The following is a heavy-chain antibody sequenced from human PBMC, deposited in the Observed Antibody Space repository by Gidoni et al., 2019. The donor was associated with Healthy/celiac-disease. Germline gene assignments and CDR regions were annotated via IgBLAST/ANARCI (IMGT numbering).Heavy chain of an antibody. D-gene: IGHD3-10*01. Sequence: QVQLVESGGGVVQPGRSLRLSCAASGFTFSSYAMHWVRQAPGKGLEWVAVISYDGSNKYYADSVKGRFTISRDNSKNTLYLQMNSLRAEDTAVYYCARGMEAYYYGSGSPEWAYGMDVWGQGTTVTVSS. CDR3: ARGMEAYYYGSGSPEWAYGMDV. V-gene: IGHV3-30-3*01. CDR2: ISYDGSNK. J-gene: IGHJ6*02. CDR1: GFTFSSYA.